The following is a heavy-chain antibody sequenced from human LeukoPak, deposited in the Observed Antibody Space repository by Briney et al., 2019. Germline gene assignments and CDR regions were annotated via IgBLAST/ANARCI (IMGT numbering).Heavy chain of an antibody. CDR3: ASLYYYDSSDAFDS. V-gene: IGHV1-2*02. D-gene: IGHD3-22*01. CDR2: INPNSGGT. J-gene: IGHJ3*02. Sequence: GASVKVSCKASGYTFTGYYMHWVRQAPGQGLEWMGWINPNSGGTNYAQKFQGRVTMTRDTSISTAYMELSRLRSDDTAVYYCASLYYYDSSDAFDSWGKGTMVTVSS. CDR1: GYTFTGYY.